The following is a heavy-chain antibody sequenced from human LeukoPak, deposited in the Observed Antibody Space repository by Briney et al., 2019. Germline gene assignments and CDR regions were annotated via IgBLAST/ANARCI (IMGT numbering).Heavy chain of an antibody. CDR1: GFTVSSNY. Sequence: GGSLRLSCAASGFTVSSNYMSWVRQAPGKGLEWVSVIYSGGSTYYADSVKGRFTISRDNSKSTLYLRMNSLRAEDTAVYYCARGLSSGWYNWYFDLWGRGTLVTVSS. CDR2: IYSGGST. V-gene: IGHV3-53*01. D-gene: IGHD6-19*01. CDR3: ARGLSSGWYNWYFDL. J-gene: IGHJ2*01.